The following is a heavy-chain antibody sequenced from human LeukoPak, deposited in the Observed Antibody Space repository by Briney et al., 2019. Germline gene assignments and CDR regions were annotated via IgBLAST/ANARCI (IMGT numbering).Heavy chain of an antibody. V-gene: IGHV3-21*01. Sequence: GGSLRLSCAASGFTFSSYSMNWVRQAPGKGLEWVSSISSSSSYIYYADSVKGRFTISRDNAKNSLYLQMNSLRAEDTAVYYCARDPLAYDSSDYPPFVDYWGQGTLVTVSS. CDR3: ARDPLAYDSSDYPPFVDY. CDR2: ISSSSSYI. D-gene: IGHD3-22*01. CDR1: GFTFSSYS. J-gene: IGHJ4*02.